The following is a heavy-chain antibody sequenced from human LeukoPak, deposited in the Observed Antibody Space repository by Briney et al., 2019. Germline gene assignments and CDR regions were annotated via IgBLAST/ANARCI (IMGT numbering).Heavy chain of an antibody. V-gene: IGHV1-46*01. CDR3: ARETPNYYDSSGYGGYYGMDV. D-gene: IGHD3-22*01. Sequence: ASVKVSCKASGYTFTSYYMHWVRQAPGQGLEWMVIINPSGGSTSYAQKFQGRVTMTRDTSTSTVYMELSSLRSEDTAVYYCARETPNYYDSSGYGGYYGMDVWGQGTTVTVSS. CDR1: GYTFTSYY. CDR2: INPSGGST. J-gene: IGHJ6*02.